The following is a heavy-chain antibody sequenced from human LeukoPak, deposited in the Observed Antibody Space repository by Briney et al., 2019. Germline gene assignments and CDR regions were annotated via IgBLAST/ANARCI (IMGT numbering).Heavy chain of an antibody. Sequence: SETLSLTCTVSGVDIYSSTYYWAWIRQPPGKGVEFIGSIYYNEDTYSNPSLKSRLTISVDASTNQFSLRLNSVTAADTAVYFCARQLAAGNDAFDIWGQGTMVTVSS. CDR3: ARQLAAGNDAFDI. J-gene: IGHJ3*02. D-gene: IGHD2-15*01. CDR2: IYYNEDT. V-gene: IGHV4-39*01. CDR1: GVDIYSSTYY.